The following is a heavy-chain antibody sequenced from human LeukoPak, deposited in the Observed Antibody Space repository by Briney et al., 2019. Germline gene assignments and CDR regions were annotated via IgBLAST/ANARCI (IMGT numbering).Heavy chain of an antibody. V-gene: IGHV4-34*01. CDR3: ARVLGDYAHFFDY. D-gene: IGHD4-17*01. CDR2: INHSGST. CDR1: GGSFSGYY. J-gene: IGHJ4*02. Sequence: SETLSLTCAVYGGSFSGYYWSWIRQPPGKGLEWIGEINHSGSTNYNPSLKSRVTISVDTSKNQFPLKLSSVTAADTAVYYCARVLGDYAHFFDYWGQGTLVTVSS.